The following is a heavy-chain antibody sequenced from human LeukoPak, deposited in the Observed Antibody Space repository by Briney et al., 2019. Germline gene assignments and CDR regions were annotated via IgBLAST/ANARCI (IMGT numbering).Heavy chain of an antibody. D-gene: IGHD3-22*01. V-gene: IGHV4-59*08. Sequence: SETLSLTCTVSGGSISTYYWSWIRQPPGKGLEWIGYIYYSGSTNYNPSLKSRVTISVDTSKNQFSLKLSSVTAADTAVYYCARHYHYYDSSGGHWFDPWGQGTLVTVSS. CDR1: GGSISTYY. CDR2: IYYSGST. CDR3: ARHYHYYDSSGGHWFDP. J-gene: IGHJ5*02.